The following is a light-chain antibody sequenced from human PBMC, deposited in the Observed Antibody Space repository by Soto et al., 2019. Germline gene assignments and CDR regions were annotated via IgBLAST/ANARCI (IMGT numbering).Light chain of an antibody. J-gene: IGKJ4*01. Sequence: EIVLTQSPGTLSLSPGERATLSCRASQSVSSSYLAWYQQKPGQAPRLLIYGASTRATGIPDRFSASESGTDFTLTISRLEPEDFVVYYCQQYDSSPSLTFGGGTKVEIK. CDR2: GAS. V-gene: IGKV3-20*01. CDR1: QSVSSSY. CDR3: QQYDSSPSLT.